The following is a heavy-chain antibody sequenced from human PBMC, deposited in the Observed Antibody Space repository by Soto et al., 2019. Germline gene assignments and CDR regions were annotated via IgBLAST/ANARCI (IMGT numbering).Heavy chain of an antibody. Sequence: ASVKVSCKASGYAFTSYTVSWVRQAPGQGLEWVGWIGPSSGNTDSARNLQGRVTMTTDTSTSTAYMELRSLRSDDTAVYYCARDTGNFFDYWGQGTLVTVSS. V-gene: IGHV1-18*01. CDR1: GYAFTSYT. CDR3: ARDTGNFFDY. CDR2: IGPSSGNT. J-gene: IGHJ4*02.